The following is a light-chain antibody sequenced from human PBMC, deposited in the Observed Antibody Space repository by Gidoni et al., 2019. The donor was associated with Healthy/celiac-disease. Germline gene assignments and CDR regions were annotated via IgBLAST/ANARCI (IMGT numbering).Light chain of an antibody. Sequence: SYELTQPPSVSVSPGQTASITCSGDKLGDKYACWYQQKPGQSPVLVIYQDSKRPSGIPERFSGSNAGKTGTLTISGTQAMDEADYYCQAWDSSTGGVFGGGTKLTVL. V-gene: IGLV3-1*01. J-gene: IGLJ2*01. CDR2: QDS. CDR1: KLGDKY. CDR3: QAWDSSTGGV.